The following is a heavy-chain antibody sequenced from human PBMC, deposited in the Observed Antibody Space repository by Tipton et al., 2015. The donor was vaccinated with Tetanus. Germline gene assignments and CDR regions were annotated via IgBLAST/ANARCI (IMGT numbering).Heavy chain of an antibody. D-gene: IGHD6-13*01. CDR3: AREGQQLVQDAFDI. J-gene: IGHJ3*02. CDR1: GYTFTSYD. CDR2: MNPNSGNT. V-gene: IGHV1-8*01. Sequence: QSGPEVKKPGASVKVSCKASGYTFTSYDINWVRQATGQGLEWMGWMNPNSGNTGYAQKFQGRVTMTRNTSISTAYMELSSLRSDDTAVYYCAREGQQLVQDAFDIWGQGTRVTVSS.